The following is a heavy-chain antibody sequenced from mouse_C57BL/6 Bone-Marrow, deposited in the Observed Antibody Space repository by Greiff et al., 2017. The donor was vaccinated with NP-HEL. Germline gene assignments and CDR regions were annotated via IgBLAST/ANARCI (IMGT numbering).Heavy chain of an antibody. CDR3: ARGSYWYFDV. D-gene: IGHD1-1*01. V-gene: IGHV5-17*01. Sequence: VQLQQSGGGLVKPGGSLKLSCAASGFTFSDYGMHWVRQAPEKGLEWVAYISSGSSTIYYADTVKGRFTISRDNAKNTLFLQMTSLRSEDTAMXYCARGSYWYFDVWGTGTTVTVSS. J-gene: IGHJ1*03. CDR2: ISSGSSTI. CDR1: GFTFSDYG.